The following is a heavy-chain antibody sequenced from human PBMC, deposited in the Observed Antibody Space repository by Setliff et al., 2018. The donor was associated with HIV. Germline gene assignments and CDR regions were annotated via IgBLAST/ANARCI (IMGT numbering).Heavy chain of an antibody. CDR3: ARSQQGYYGSGSYRDYYFDY. V-gene: IGHV4-38-2*02. CDR2: IYHSGST. J-gene: IGHJ4*02. Sequence: SETLSLTCTVSGYSISTGYYWGWIRQPPGKGLEWIATIYHSGSTNYNPSLQSRVSISVDKSKNQFSLKLSSVTAADTAVYYCARSQQGYYGSGSYRDYYFDYWGQGILVTVSS. D-gene: IGHD3-10*01. CDR1: GYSISTGYY.